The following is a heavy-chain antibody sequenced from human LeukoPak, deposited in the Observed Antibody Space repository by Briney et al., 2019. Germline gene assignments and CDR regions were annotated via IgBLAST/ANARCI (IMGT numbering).Heavy chain of an antibody. V-gene: IGHV5-10-1*01. D-gene: IGHD2-15*01. J-gene: IGHJ5*02. CDR3: ARQEPVVVAATDWFDP. CDR2: IDPTDSYT. CDR1: GYSFTSYW. Sequence: GESLKISCKGSGYSFTSYWISLVRQMPGKGLEWMGRIDPTDSYTNYSPSFQGHVTISADKSISTAYLQWSSLKASDTAIYYCARQEPVVVAATDWFDPWGQGTLVTVSS.